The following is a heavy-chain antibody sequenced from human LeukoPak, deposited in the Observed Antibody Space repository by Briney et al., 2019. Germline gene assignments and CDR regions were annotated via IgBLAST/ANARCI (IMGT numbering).Heavy chain of an antibody. V-gene: IGHV4-34*01. Sequence: SETLSLTCAVYGGSFSGYYWSWIRQPPGKGLEWIGEINHSGSTSYNPSLKSRVTISVDTSKNQFSLKLSSVTAADTAVYYCARRGATVTTCDYWGQGTLVTVSS. CDR3: ARRGATVTTCDY. D-gene: IGHD4-17*01. CDR2: INHSGST. CDR1: GGSFSGYY. J-gene: IGHJ4*02.